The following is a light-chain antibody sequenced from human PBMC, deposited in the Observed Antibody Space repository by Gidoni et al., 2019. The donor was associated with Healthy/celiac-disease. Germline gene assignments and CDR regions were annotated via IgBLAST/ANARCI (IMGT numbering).Light chain of an antibody. CDR3: QQLNSYPPSFT. CDR2: AAS. V-gene: IGKV1-9*01. J-gene: IGKJ3*01. Sequence: DIQFTQSPSFLSASVGDRVTITCRASQGISSYLAWYQQKPGKAPKLLIYAASTLQSGVPSRFSGSGSGTEFTLTISSLQPEDFATYYCQQLNSYPPSFTFGPGTKVDIK. CDR1: QGISSY.